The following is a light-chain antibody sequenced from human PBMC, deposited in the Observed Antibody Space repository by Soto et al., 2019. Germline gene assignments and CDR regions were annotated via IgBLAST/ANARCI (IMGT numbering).Light chain of an antibody. CDR2: GAS. CDR3: QQYNNWPPT. V-gene: IGKV3-15*01. J-gene: IGKJ1*01. Sequence: EIVMTQPPATLSVSPGERATLSCRASQSVSNNLAWYQQKPGQAPRLLIYGASTRATGFPARFSGSGSGTEFTLTISSLQSEDFAVYYCQQYNNWPPTFGQGTKVDIK. CDR1: QSVSNN.